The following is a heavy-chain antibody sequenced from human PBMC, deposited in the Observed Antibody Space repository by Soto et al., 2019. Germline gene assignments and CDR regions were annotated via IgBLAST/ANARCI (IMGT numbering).Heavy chain of an antibody. J-gene: IGHJ4*02. V-gene: IGHV3-30*18. Sequence: GSLRLSCAASGFTFSSYGMHWVRQAPGKGLEWVVVISYDGSNKYYADSVKGRFTISRDNSKNTLYLQMNSLRAEDTAVYYCAKDLRYSSGWYDYWGQGTLVTVSS. CDR2: ISYDGSNK. CDR3: AKDLRYSSGWYDY. D-gene: IGHD6-19*01. CDR1: GFTFSSYG.